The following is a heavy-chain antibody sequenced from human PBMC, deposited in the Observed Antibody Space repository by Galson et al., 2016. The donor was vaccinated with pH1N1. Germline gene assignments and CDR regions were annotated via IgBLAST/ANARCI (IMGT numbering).Heavy chain of an antibody. V-gene: IGHV2-70*01. D-gene: IGHD4-11*01. CDR3: ARIQYGNYVGYFDY. Sequence: PALVKPTQTLTLTCTFSGFSPTTSGVGVGWIRQPPGKALEWLALIDWDDDKYYSTSLKTRLTISKDTSKNQVVLTMTNMDPVDTATYYCARIQYGNYVGYFDYWGQGTLVTVSS. CDR2: IDWDDDK. CDR1: GFSPTTSGVG. J-gene: IGHJ4*02.